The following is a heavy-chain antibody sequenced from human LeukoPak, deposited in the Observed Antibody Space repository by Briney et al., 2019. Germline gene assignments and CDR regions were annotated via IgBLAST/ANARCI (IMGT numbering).Heavy chain of an antibody. CDR3: VRDLT. CDR1: GFTFSSNP. V-gene: IGHV3-53*01. CDR2: IYSGGST. J-gene: IGHJ5*02. Sequence: GGFLRLSCAASGFTFSSNPMTWVRQAPGKGLEWVSVIYSGGSTYYADSVKGRFIISRDNSKNTLSLQMNSLRAEDTAVYYCVRDLTWGQGTLVTVSS.